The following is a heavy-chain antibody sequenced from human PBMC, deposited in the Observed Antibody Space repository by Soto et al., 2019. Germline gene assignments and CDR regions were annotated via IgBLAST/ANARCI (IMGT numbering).Heavy chain of an antibody. V-gene: IGHV3-15*07. D-gene: IGHD3-22*01. CDR1: GFTFSNAW. J-gene: IGHJ4*01. Sequence: EVQLVESGGGLMKPGGSLRLSCAASGFTFSNAWMNWVRQAPGKGLEWVGRIKSKADGETTDYAAPVKGRFSISRDDSESTLYLEMISLRSEDTAVYYCPTSPRCDSSGYHYPTRDYWGHGTLVTVSS. CDR2: IKSKADGETT. CDR3: PTSPRCDSSGYHYPTRDY.